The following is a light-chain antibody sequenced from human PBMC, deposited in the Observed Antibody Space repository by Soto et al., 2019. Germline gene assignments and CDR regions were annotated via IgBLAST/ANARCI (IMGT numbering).Light chain of an antibody. CDR1: SSDVGGYNY. J-gene: IGLJ1*01. V-gene: IGLV2-14*01. CDR2: DVT. CDR3: SSYTSSTTQI. Sequence: QSVLTQPASVSGSPGQSITISCTGTSSDVGGYNYVSWYQQHPGKAPKLMIYDVTNRPSGVSNRFSGSKSGNTASLTISGLQAEDEADYYCSSYTSSTTQIFGIGTQLTVL.